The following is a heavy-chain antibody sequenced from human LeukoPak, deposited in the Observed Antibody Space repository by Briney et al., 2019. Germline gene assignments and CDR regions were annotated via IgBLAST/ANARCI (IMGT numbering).Heavy chain of an antibody. V-gene: IGHV3-23*01. J-gene: IGHJ4*02. D-gene: IGHD6-13*01. CDR3: AKGTRSQYSSSHLDY. CDR1: GFTFSSYA. Sequence: GGSLRLSCAAPGFTFSSYAMSWVRQAPGKGLEWVSAISGSGGSTYYADSVKGRFTISRDNSKNTLYLQMNSLRAEDTAVYYCAKGTRSQYSSSHLDYWGQGTLVTVSS. CDR2: ISGSGGST.